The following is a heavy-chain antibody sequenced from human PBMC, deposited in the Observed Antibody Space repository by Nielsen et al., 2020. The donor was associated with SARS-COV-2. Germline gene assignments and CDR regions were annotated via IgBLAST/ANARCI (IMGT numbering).Heavy chain of an antibody. CDR1: GFTFSSYA. Sequence: GESLKISCVASGFTFSSYAMHWVRQAPGKGLEWVAVISYDGSNKYYADSVKGRFTISRDNSKNTLYLQMNGLRAEDTAIYYCARGAIVVVPDMDVWGPGTTVTVSS. CDR2: ISYDGSNK. J-gene: IGHJ6*02. V-gene: IGHV3-30*04. D-gene: IGHD2-2*01. CDR3: ARGAIVVVPDMDV.